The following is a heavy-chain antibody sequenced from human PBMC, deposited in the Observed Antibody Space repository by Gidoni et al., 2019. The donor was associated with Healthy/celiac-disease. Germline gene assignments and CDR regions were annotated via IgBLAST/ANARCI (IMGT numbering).Heavy chain of an antibody. Sequence: QVQLQQWGAGLLKPSETLSLTCAVYVWSFSGYYWSWIRPPPGKGLEWIGEINHSGSTNYNPSLKSRVTISVDTSKNQFSLKLSSVTAADTAVYDCARVGKQQLGEDYWGQGTLVTVSS. CDR1: VWSFSGYY. D-gene: IGHD6-13*01. V-gene: IGHV4-34*01. CDR2: INHSGST. J-gene: IGHJ4*02. CDR3: ARVGKQQLGEDY.